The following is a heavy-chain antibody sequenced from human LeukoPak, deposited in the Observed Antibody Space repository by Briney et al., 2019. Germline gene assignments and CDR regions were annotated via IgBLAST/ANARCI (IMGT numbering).Heavy chain of an antibody. Sequence: SETLSLTCTVSGGSVSSGSYYWGWIRQPPGKGLEWIGNIYYSGSTNYNPSLQSRVTISVDASKNHFSLRLNSVTAVDTAVYYCARKPDSRNWFDPWGQGTLVIVSS. CDR3: ARKPDSRNWFDP. D-gene: IGHD1-14*01. V-gene: IGHV4-61*03. J-gene: IGHJ5*02. CDR1: GGSVSSGSYY. CDR2: IYYSGST.